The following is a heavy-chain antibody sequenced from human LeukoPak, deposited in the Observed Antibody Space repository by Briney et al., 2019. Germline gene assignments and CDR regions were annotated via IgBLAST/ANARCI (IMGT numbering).Heavy chain of an antibody. D-gene: IGHD6-6*01. CDR3: ARFEYSSSCFDY. J-gene: IGHJ4*02. Sequence: GGSLRLSCAASGFTVSSNYMSWVRQAPGKGLEWVSVIYSGGSTYYADSVKGRFTISRDNSKNTLYLQMNSLRAEGTAVYYCARFEYSSSCFDYWGQGTLVTVSS. V-gene: IGHV3-53*01. CDR2: IYSGGST. CDR1: GFTVSSNY.